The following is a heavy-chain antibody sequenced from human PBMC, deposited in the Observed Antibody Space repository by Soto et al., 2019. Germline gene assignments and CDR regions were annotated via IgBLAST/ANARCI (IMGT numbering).Heavy chain of an antibody. D-gene: IGHD4-17*01. J-gene: IGHJ5*02. V-gene: IGHV3-30*04. CDR1: GLTFRSHG. Sequence: WGFLRLAWAASGLTFRSHGMNWARQGPGKGLEWLAVISYDGSTKFYADSVKGRFTISRDNSKNTVYLHLNSLRGEDTAVYYCTRAQPSTVATSSHFDPWGQGTLVTVSS. CDR3: TRAQPSTVATSSHFDP. CDR2: ISYDGSTK.